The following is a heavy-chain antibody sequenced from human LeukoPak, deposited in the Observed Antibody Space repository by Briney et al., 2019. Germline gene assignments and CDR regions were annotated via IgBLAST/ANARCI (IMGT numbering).Heavy chain of an antibody. J-gene: IGHJ4*02. V-gene: IGHV5-51*01. D-gene: IGHD3-16*01. CDR3: ARLEGGRTAYTSPYFDY. CDR1: GYDFSRYW. CDR2: IYPGDPEA. Sequence: GESLKISCEGFGYDFSRYWIAWVRQRPGQRLEWMGVIYPGDPEARYSPSLQGQGQFTISADKSISTAYLHVSTLEASDTAIYYCARLEGGRTAYTSPYFDYWAQGTLVTVSS.